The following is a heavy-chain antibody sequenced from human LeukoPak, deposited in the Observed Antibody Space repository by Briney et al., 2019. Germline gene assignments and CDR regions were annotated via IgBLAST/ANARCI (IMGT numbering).Heavy chain of an antibody. V-gene: IGHV3-48*03. CDR1: GFTFSSYE. D-gene: IGHD1-26*01. J-gene: IGHJ6*03. CDR3: ARVLKGASELYSYYYMDV. CDR2: ISSSGSTI. Sequence: GGSLRLSCAASGFTFSSYEMNWVRQAPGKGLEWVSYISSSGSTIYYADSVKGRFTISRDNTKNSLYLQMNSLRADDTAVYYCARVLKGASELYSYYYMDVWGKGTTVTISS.